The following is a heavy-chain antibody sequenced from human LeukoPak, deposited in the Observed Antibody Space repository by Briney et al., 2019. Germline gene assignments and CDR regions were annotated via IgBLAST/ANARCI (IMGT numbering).Heavy chain of an antibody. Sequence: GGSLRLSCAASGFTFSSHAMSWVRQAPGKGLEWVAVISNDGSKKYSADSVKGRFTISRDNSKNTLYLQMNSLRAEDTAVYYCAKDRYSYAFEYFDSWGQGTLVTVSS. V-gene: IGHV3-30*18. D-gene: IGHD5-18*01. CDR2: ISNDGSKK. CDR3: AKDRYSYAFEYFDS. CDR1: GFTFSSHA. J-gene: IGHJ4*02.